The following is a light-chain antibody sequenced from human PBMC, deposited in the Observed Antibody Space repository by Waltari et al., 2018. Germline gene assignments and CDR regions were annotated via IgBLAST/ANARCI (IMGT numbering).Light chain of an antibody. Sequence: EIVLTQSPGTLSLSPGERATLSCRASQRVSSTYLAWYQQKPGQAPTLIIYGASTRATGIPDRFSGSGSGTDFTLTISTLEPEDFGVFYCQHFGSSLLTFGGGTKVEIK. J-gene: IGKJ4*01. CDR3: QHFGSSLLT. V-gene: IGKV3-20*01. CDR2: GAS. CDR1: QRVSSTY.